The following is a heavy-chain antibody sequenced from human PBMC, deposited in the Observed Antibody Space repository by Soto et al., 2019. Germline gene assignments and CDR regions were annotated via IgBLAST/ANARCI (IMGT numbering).Heavy chain of an antibody. Sequence: EVQLLESGGGLVQPGGSLRLSCAASGFTFSRYAMSWVRQAPGKGLEWVSAISGSGGSTYYADSVKGRFTISRDNSKNQLYLQMNSLRAEDTAVYYCANYDSSGYYYWGQGTLVTVSS. J-gene: IGHJ4*02. CDR2: ISGSGGST. V-gene: IGHV3-23*01. CDR3: ANYDSSGYYY. CDR1: GFTFSRYA. D-gene: IGHD3-22*01.